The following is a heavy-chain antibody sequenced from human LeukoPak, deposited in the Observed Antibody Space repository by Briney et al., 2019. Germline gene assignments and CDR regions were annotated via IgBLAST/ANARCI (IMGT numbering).Heavy chain of an antibody. Sequence: GGSLRLSCAASGFTFSSYEMNWVRQAPGKGLEWVSYISSSGSTIYYADSVKGRFTISRDNAKNSLYLPMNSLRAEDTAVYYCARGRDYVWGSYRPSDLDYWGQGTLVTVSS. D-gene: IGHD3-16*02. CDR3: ARGRDYVWGSYRPSDLDY. CDR2: ISSSGSTI. CDR1: GFTFSSYE. J-gene: IGHJ4*02. V-gene: IGHV3-48*03.